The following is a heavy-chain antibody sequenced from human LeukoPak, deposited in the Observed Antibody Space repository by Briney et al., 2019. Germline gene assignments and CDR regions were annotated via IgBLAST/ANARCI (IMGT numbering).Heavy chain of an antibody. D-gene: IGHD1-26*01. CDR3: ARENEVGARGLDY. CDR2: IYTSGST. J-gene: IGHJ4*02. CDR1: SGSISGYY. Sequence: SETLSLTCTVSSGSISGYYWSWIRQPAGKGLEWIGRIYTSGSTNYNPSLKGRVTMSVDTSKNQFSLKLTSVTAADTAVYYCARENEVGARGLDYWGQGTLVTVSS. V-gene: IGHV4-4*07.